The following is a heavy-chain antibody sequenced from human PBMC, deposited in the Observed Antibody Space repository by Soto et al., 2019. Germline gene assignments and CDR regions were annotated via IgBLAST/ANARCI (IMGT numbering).Heavy chain of an antibody. V-gene: IGHV4-30-4*01. J-gene: IGHJ6*02. CDR3: AREGYSSSWYKQIGYYYYGMDV. CDR2: IYYSGST. Sequence: SETLSLTCTVSGGSISSGDYYWSWIRQPPGKGLEWIGYIYYSGSTYYNPSLKSRVTISVDTSKNQFSLKLSSVTAADTAVYYCAREGYSSSWYKQIGYYYYGMDVCGQGTTLTV. D-gene: IGHD6-13*01. CDR1: GGSISSGDYY.